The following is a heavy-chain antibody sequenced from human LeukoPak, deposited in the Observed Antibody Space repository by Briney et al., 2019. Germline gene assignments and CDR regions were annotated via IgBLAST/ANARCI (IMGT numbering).Heavy chain of an antibody. CDR3: AKHRSGIAASGSNY. V-gene: IGHV3-23*01. D-gene: IGHD6-13*01. CDR1: GFTFSSYA. Sequence: PGGSLRLSCAASGFTFSSYAMSWVRQAPGKGLEWVSVSDSSGSGGGSGGSTYYADSVKGRFTISRDDSKNTLYLQMNNLRVEDTAVYYCAKHRSGIAASGSNYWGQGTLVSVSS. CDR2: GGGSGGST. J-gene: IGHJ4*02.